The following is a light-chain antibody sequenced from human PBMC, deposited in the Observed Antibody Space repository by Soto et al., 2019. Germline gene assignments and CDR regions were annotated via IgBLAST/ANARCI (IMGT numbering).Light chain of an antibody. Sequence: EIVMTQSPATLSVSPGARATLSCRASQSVSTNLAWYQQRPGQPPRVLIYGASTRATGIPARFSGSGYGTEFSLSISSLQSKDFVVYYCQQDHNWPGTFGPGTKVDFK. J-gene: IGKJ3*01. CDR3: QQDHNWPGT. CDR2: GAS. V-gene: IGKV3-15*01. CDR1: QSVSTN.